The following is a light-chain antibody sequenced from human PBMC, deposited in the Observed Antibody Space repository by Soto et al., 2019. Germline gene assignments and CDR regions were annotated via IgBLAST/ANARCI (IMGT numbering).Light chain of an antibody. CDR3: QQLDSYPLA. CDR1: QGISSD. Sequence: AIRMTQSPSSLSASTGDRVTITCRASQGISSDLAWYQQKPGKAPNLLVYAASTSQSGVPSRFSGSGSGTDFTLTISSLQPEDFATYYCQQLDSYPLAFGQGTRLEIK. V-gene: IGKV1-8*01. CDR2: AAS. J-gene: IGKJ5*01.